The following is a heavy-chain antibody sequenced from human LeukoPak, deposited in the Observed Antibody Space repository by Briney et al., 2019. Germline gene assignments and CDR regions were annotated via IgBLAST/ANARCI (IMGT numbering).Heavy chain of an antibody. CDR3: ARDRVDTVNDYYYGMDV. D-gene: IGHD5-18*01. Sequence: GGSLRLSCAASAFTVSSNYMSWVRQAPGKGLEWVSVIYSGGSTYYADSVKGRFTISRDNSKNTLYLQMNSLRAEDTAVYCCARDRVDTVNDYYYGMDVWGQGTTVTVSS. J-gene: IGHJ6*02. V-gene: IGHV3-53*01. CDR2: IYSGGST. CDR1: AFTVSSNY.